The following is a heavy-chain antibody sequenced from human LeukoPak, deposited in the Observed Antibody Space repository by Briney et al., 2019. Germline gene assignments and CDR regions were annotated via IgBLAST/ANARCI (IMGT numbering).Heavy chain of an antibody. D-gene: IGHD3-16*01. CDR1: GYTFTSYY. Sequence: GASVKVSCKASGYTFTSYYMHWVRQAPGQGLEWMGIVNPSGGSTSYAQKFQGRVTMTRDMSTSTVYMELSSLRSEDTAVYYCARDGGDSWFDPWGQGTLVTVSS. J-gene: IGHJ5*02. CDR2: VNPSGGST. V-gene: IGHV1-46*01. CDR3: ARDGGDSWFDP.